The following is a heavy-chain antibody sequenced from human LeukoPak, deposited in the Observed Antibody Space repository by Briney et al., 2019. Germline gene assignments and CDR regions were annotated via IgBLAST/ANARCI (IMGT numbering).Heavy chain of an antibody. J-gene: IGHJ4*02. CDR3: AKALPSSGWYWGFDY. Sequence: GGSLRLSCAASGFTFSSYAMSWVRQAPGKGLEWVSAISGSGGSTYYADSVKGRFTISRDNPKNTLYLQMNSLRAEDTAVYYCAKALPSSGWYWGFDYWGQGTLVTVSS. D-gene: IGHD6-19*01. CDR1: GFTFSSYA. V-gene: IGHV3-23*01. CDR2: ISGSGGST.